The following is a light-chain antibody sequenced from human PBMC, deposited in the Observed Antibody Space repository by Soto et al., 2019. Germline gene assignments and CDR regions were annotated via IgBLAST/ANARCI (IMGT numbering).Light chain of an antibody. J-gene: IGLJ3*02. CDR3: ETWDSNTHTV. CDR1: GGHSSYI. CDR2: LEGSGSY. Sequence: QSVLTQSSSASASLGSSVKLTCTLSGGHSSYIIAWHQQQPGKAPRYLMKLEGSGSYNKGSGVPDRFSGSSSGADRYLTISNLQFEDEADYYCETWDSNTHTVFGGGTQLTVL. V-gene: IGLV4-60*02.